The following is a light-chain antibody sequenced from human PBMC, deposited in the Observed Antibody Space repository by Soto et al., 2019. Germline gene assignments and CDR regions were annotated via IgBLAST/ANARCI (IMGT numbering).Light chain of an antibody. CDR1: QSVSNY. CDR3: QQRSTWPGT. Sequence: ETVLTQSPATLSMSPGERANLSCWASQSVSNYLAWYQQKPGQAPRLLIYDASNRATGIPARFSGSRSGRDFTLTISSLEPEDFAVYYCQQRSTWPGTFGQGTKLEIK. V-gene: IGKV3-11*02. CDR2: DAS. J-gene: IGKJ2*01.